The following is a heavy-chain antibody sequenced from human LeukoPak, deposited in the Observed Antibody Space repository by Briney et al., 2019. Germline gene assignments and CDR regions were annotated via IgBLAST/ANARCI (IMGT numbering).Heavy chain of an antibody. Sequence: GGSLRLSCAASGFTFSSYAMNWVRQAPGKGLEWVSAISSGAGSTYYADSVKGRFAISRDNSKNTLYLQMNSLRAEDTAVYYCARRYFDYWGQGTLVTVSS. V-gene: IGHV3-23*01. CDR1: GFTFSSYA. CDR2: ISSGAGST. J-gene: IGHJ4*02. CDR3: ARRYFDY.